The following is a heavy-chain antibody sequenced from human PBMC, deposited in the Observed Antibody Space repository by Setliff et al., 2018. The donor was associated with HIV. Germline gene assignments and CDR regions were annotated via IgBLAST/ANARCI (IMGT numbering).Heavy chain of an antibody. D-gene: IGHD2-2*01. J-gene: IGHJ4*02. Sequence: GGSLRLSCAASGFTFSSYEMNWVRQAPGKGLEWVSYIGTSTSNIYYADTVKGRFTISRDNAKNSLYLQMNSLRAEDTAVYYCARGEPTILIEPAAFFDYWGQGTLVTVSS. CDR1: GFTFSSYE. CDR2: IGTSTSNI. CDR3: ARGEPTILIEPAAFFDY. V-gene: IGHV3-48*03.